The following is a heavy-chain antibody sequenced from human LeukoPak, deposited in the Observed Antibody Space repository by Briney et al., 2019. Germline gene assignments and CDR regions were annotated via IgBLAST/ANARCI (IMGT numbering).Heavy chain of an antibody. CDR2: IASDGSST. D-gene: IGHD4-23*01. J-gene: IGHJ4*02. CDR1: GFTFSSYW. V-gene: IGHV3-74*01. CDR3: ARGRPHGNDY. Sequence: GGSLRLTCAASGFTFSSYWMNWVRQAPGKGLVWVSRIASDGSSTTYADSVKGRFSISRDNAKNTLYLQMNSLRVEDTAVYYCARGRPHGNDYWGQGTLVTVSS.